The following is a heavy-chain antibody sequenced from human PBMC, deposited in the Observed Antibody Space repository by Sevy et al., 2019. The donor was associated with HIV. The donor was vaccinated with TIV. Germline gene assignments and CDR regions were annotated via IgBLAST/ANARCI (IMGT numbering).Heavy chain of an antibody. CDR2: TYYRSKWFS. CDR1: GDSVSSKSAA. D-gene: IGHD6-13*01. V-gene: IGHV6-1*01. CDR3: TRAAAGGGWFDP. J-gene: IGHJ5*02. Sequence: SQTLSLTCAISGDSVSSKSAAWNWIRQSPSRGLGWLGRTYYRSKWFSDYAVSVRSRITINPETTENHFSLQLNSVTPEDTAVYYCTRAAAGGGWFDPWGQGTLVTVSS.